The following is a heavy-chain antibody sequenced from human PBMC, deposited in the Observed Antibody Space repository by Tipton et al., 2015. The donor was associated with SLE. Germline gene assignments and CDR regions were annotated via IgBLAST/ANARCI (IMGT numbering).Heavy chain of an antibody. Sequence: SLRLSCAAPGFTFSIYWMTWVRQAPGKGLDWVANINEDGSVRHYVDSVKGRFTISRDNADNSLYLQMNSLRDEDSAVYYCAKEGITIFGVVNYPEFDPWGQGTLVTVSS. CDR3: AKEGITIFGVVNYPEFDP. CDR1: GFTFSIYW. CDR2: INEDGSVR. D-gene: IGHD3-3*01. J-gene: IGHJ5*02. V-gene: IGHV3-7*04.